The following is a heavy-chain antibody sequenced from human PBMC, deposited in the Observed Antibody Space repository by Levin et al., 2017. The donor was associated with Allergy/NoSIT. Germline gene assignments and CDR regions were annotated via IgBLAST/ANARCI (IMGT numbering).Heavy chain of an antibody. CDR3: GRDWTGIDY. D-gene: IGHD3/OR15-3a*01. CDR2: INGDGSST. V-gene: IGHV3-74*01. J-gene: IGHJ4*02. Sequence: LSLTCAASGFTFSDYWMHWVRQVPGKGLMWVSRINGDGSSTSYADSVKGRFTISRDNAKNTLYLQMNSLRAEDTAIYYCGRDWTGIDYWGQGTLVTVSS. CDR1: GFTFSDYW.